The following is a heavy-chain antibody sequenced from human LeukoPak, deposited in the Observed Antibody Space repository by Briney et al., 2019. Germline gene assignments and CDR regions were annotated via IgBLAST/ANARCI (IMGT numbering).Heavy chain of an antibody. V-gene: IGHV4-4*07. J-gene: IGHJ4*02. Sequence: SETLSLTCAVSGDSFSTYYWTWIRQPAGKGLEWIGCIYTSGSTNYNPSLKSRVTMSIDTSKKQFSLKLTSVTAADTAVYYCARDLGYDSSGYHYWGQGTLVTVSS. CDR2: IYTSGST. CDR1: GDSFSTYY. CDR3: ARDLGYDSSGYHY. D-gene: IGHD3-22*01.